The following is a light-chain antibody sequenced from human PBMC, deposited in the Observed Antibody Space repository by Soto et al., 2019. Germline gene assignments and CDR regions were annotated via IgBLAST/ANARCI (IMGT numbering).Light chain of an antibody. Sequence: IVLTQSPGTLFLSPGERATLSCRASRSLSSSYVVWYQQKPGQAPRLLIYAASRRATGIPDRFSGSGSATEYTLTISRLEPEDFAVYYCQQQGTFGQGTKLEIK. CDR1: RSLSSSY. V-gene: IGKV3-20*01. J-gene: IGKJ2*01. CDR2: AAS. CDR3: QQQGT.